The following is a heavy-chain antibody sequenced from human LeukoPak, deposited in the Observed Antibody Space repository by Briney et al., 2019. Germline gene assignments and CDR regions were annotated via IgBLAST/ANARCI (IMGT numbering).Heavy chain of an antibody. D-gene: IGHD1-1*01. CDR3: ATPPPGYSFSNHYYYRDA. CDR1: VGTITYYA. CDR2: IIPLFGTV. V-gene: IGHV1-69*06. J-gene: IGHJ6*03. Sequence: GPSVTVSFKPSVGTITYYAVYWVRQAPGQGLEWMARIIPLFGTVNYAQKFQDRLTVSADKSTNTAHMELSSLRFEDTAIYYCATPPPGYSFSNHYYYRDAGGRGTTVIVSS.